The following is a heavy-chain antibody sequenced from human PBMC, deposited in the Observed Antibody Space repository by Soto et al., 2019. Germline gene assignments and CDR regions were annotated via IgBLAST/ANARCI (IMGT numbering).Heavy chain of an antibody. CDR2: IIPILGIA. V-gene: IGHV1-69*02. CDR1: GGTFSSYT. D-gene: IGHD2-2*01. CDR3: AKIWAVPAATSGWDYYYYYMDV. J-gene: IGHJ6*03. Sequence: SVKVSCKASGGTFSSYTISWVRQAPGQGLEWMGRIIPILGIANYAQKFQGRVTITADKSTSTAYMELSSLRSEDTAVYYCAKIWAVPAATSGWDYYYYYMDVWGKGTTVTVSS.